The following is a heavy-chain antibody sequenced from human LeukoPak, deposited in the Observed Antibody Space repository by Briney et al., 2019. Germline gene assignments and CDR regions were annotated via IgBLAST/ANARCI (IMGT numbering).Heavy chain of an antibody. Sequence: GGSLRLSCAGSGFSFSSYDMLWVRQATGKGLEWVSAIGSGGDTYYAGSVKGRFTISRESAKNSFYLQMNSLSAGDAAVYFCARAVAGTDEIDSWGQGTLVTVSS. CDR2: IGSGGDT. V-gene: IGHV3-13*01. CDR3: ARAVAGTDEIDS. D-gene: IGHD6-19*01. J-gene: IGHJ4*02. CDR1: GFSFSSYD.